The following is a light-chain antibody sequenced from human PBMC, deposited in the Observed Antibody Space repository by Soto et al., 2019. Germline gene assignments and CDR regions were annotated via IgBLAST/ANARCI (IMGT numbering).Light chain of an antibody. CDR3: QQADSFPFT. J-gene: IGKJ3*01. CDR2: IAS. V-gene: IGKV1-12*01. CDR1: QDISTW. Sequence: DIPMTQSPSSVSAAVGDRVTITCRASQDISTWLVWYQQKPGKAPKLLIYIASSLQSGVPSRFSGSGSGTKFTLTISSLQPEDSATYYCQQADSFPFTFGPGTTVEI.